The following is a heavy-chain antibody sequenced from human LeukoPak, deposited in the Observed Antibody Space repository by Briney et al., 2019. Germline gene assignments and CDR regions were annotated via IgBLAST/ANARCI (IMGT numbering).Heavy chain of an antibody. CDR3: ARDKFFPGGYSYGFDY. J-gene: IGHJ4*02. D-gene: IGHD5-18*01. Sequence: PGGSLRLSCAASGFTFSSYSMNWARQAPGKGLEWVSSISSSSSYIYYADSVKGRFTISRDNAKNSLYLQMNSLRAEDTAVYYCARDKFFPGGYSYGFDYWGQGTLVTVSS. V-gene: IGHV3-21*01. CDR2: ISSSSSYI. CDR1: GFTFSSYS.